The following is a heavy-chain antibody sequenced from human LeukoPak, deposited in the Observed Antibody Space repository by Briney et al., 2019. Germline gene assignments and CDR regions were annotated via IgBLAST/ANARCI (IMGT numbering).Heavy chain of an antibody. V-gene: IGHV4-30-2*01. J-gene: IGHJ4*02. CDR3: ARVRVNSSSWSDY. Sequence: SQTLSLTCAVSGGSISSGGYSWSWIRQPPGKGLEWIGYIYHSGSTYYNPSLKSRVTISVDRSKNQFSLKLSSVTAADTAVYYCARVRVNSSSWSDYWGQGTLVTVSS. D-gene: IGHD6-13*01. CDR1: GGSISSGGYS. CDR2: IYHSGST.